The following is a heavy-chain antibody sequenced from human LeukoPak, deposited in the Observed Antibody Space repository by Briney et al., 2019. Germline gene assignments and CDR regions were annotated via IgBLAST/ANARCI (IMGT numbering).Heavy chain of an antibody. CDR1: GYTFTSYG. CDR3: ARGTVGGNDYYYMDV. D-gene: IGHD4-11*01. CDR2: ISASTGNR. J-gene: IGHJ6*03. Sequence: ASVKVSCKASGYTFTSYGIHWVRQAPGQGLEWMGRISASTGNRKYAQKIQGRVTLTTDTSTRTAYMELRSLRSDDTAVYYCARGTVGGNDYYYMDVWGKGTTVTVSS. V-gene: IGHV1-18*01.